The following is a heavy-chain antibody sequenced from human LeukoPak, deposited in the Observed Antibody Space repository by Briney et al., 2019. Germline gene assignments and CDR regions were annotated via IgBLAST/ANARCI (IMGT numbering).Heavy chain of an antibody. D-gene: IGHD2-2*01. CDR2: ISSSSSTI. CDR1: GFTFSSYS. CDR3: ARDQPSYCSSTSCPMHYYYMDV. V-gene: IGHV3-48*01. J-gene: IGHJ6*03. Sequence: QPGGSLRLSCAASGFTFSSYSMNWVRQAPGKGLEWVSYISSSSSTIYYADSVKGRFTTSRDNAKNSLYLQMNSLRAEDTAVYYCARDQPSYCSSTSCPMHYYYMDVWGKGTTVTVSS.